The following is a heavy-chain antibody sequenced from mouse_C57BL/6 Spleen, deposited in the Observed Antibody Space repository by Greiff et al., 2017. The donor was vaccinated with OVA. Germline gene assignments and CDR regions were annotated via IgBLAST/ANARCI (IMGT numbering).Heavy chain of an antibody. D-gene: IGHD3-2*02. CDR1: GYTFTNYW. V-gene: IGHV1-63*01. CDR3: ARGEAAQATGYFDD. Sequence: VQLQQSGAELVRPGTSVKMSCKASGYTFTNYWIGWAKQRPGHGLEWIGDIYPGGGYTNYNEKFKGKATLTADKSSSTAYMQFSSLTSEDSDIYDCARGEAAQATGYFDDWGQGTTLTVAS. J-gene: IGHJ2*01. CDR2: IYPGGGYT.